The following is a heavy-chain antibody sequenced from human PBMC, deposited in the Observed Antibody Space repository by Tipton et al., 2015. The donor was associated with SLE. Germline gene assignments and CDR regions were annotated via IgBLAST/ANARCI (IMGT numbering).Heavy chain of an antibody. J-gene: IGHJ4*02. CDR2: IFYSGKT. V-gene: IGHV4-59*13. Sequence: TLSLTCTVSGSSISSYFWSWIRQPPGKGLEWIGYIFYSGKTNYNSSLKSRVAMSIDTSKNQFSLKLSSVTAADTAMYYCARRCSGCLDYWGQGILVTVSS. CDR1: GSSISSYF. CDR3: ARRCSGCLDY. D-gene: IGHD5-12*01.